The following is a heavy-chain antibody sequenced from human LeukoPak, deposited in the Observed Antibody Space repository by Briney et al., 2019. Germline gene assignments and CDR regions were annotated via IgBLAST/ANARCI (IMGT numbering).Heavy chain of an antibody. J-gene: IGHJ4*02. V-gene: IGHV3-33*08. Sequence: PGRSLRLSCAASGFTFSSYGMHWVRQAPGKGLEWVAVIWYGGSNKYYADSVKGRFTISRDNSKNTLYLQMNSLRPEDTAVYSCARAMYSGTWYPFDYWGQGTLVPVSS. D-gene: IGHD6-13*01. CDR2: IWYGGSNK. CDR3: ARAMYSGTWYPFDY. CDR1: GFTFSSYG.